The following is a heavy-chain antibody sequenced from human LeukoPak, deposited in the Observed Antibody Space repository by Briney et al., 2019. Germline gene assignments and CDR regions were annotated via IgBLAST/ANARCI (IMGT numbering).Heavy chain of an antibody. CDR2: IYYSGST. D-gene: IGHD3-10*01. CDR1: GGSISSSSYS. J-gene: IGHJ4*02. CDR3: ARHGWFGEKVFDY. V-gene: IGHV4-39*01. Sequence: SETLSLTCTVSGGSISSSSYSWGWIRQPPGKGLEWIGSIYYSGSTYYNPSLKSRVTISVDTSKNQFSLKLSSVTAADTAVYYCARHGWFGEKVFDYWGQGTLVTVSS.